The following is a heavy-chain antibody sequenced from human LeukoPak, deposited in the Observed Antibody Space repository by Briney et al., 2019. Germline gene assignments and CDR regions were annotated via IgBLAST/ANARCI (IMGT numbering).Heavy chain of an antibody. CDR1: GGSISSYY. D-gene: IGHD1-26*01. CDR3: VKDNGRWFDP. Sequence: SETLSLTCTVSGGSISSYYWSWIRQPPGKGLEWIGNIYYSGSTNYNPSLKSRVTISIDPSKNQFSLKLSSVTAADTAIYYCVKDNGRWFDPWGQGTLVIVSS. CDR2: IYYSGST. J-gene: IGHJ5*02. V-gene: IGHV4-59*01.